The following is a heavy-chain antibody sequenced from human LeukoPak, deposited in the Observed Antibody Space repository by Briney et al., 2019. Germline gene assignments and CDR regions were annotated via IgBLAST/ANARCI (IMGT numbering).Heavy chain of an antibody. CDR2: ITRSSAHM. CDR1: GFTLSSYT. CDR3: AREDMVWSGYLDV. V-gene: IGHV3-21*01. D-gene: IGHD3-3*01. J-gene: IGHJ6*04. Sequence: GGSLRLSCAASGFTLSSYTMSWVRQAPGKGLEWVSYITRSSAHMYYADSVKGRFSISRDNAKNSLYLQMNSLRAEDTAVYYCAREDMVWSGYLDVWGKGTTVTVSS.